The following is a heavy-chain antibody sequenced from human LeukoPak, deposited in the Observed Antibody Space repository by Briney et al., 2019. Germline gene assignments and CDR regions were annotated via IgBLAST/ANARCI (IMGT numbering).Heavy chain of an antibody. CDR2: ISGSGGST. CDR1: GFTFSSCV. J-gene: IGHJ4*02. D-gene: IGHD2-2*01. CDR3: AKRDCSSTHCYGFGY. V-gene: IGHV3-23*01. Sequence: GGSLRLSCATSGFTFSSCVMAWVRQAPGKGLEWVSSISGSGGSTYYADSVKGRFTISRDNSMNTLYLQMNSLRADDTAVYYCAKRDCSSTHCYGFGYWGQGTLVTVSS.